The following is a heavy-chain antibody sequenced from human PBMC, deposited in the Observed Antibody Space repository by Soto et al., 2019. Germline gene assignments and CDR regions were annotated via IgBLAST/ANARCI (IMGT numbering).Heavy chain of an antibody. Sequence: PGGSLRLSCAASGFTFSGYAMSWVRQAPGKGLEWVGRIKSKTDGGTTDYAAPVKGRFTISRDDSKNTLYLQMNSLKTEDTAVYYCTTDSDYYDSSGYLYYGMDVWGQGTTVTVSS. CDR1: GFTFSGYA. J-gene: IGHJ6*02. CDR2: IKSKTDGGTT. CDR3: TTDSDYYDSSGYLYYGMDV. V-gene: IGHV3-15*01. D-gene: IGHD3-22*01.